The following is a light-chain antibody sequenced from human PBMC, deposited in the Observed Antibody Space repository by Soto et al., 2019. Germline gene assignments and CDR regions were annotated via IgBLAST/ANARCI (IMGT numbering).Light chain of an antibody. Sequence: RVTITCRASQGISNYLAWYQQKPGKAPELLVYSASTLQSGVPSRFSGGGSETEFSLTIGTLQPEDFETYYCQQYGSSPITFGQGTRLEIK. CDR3: QQYGSSPIT. J-gene: IGKJ5*01. CDR1: QGISNY. CDR2: SAS. V-gene: IGKV1-9*01.